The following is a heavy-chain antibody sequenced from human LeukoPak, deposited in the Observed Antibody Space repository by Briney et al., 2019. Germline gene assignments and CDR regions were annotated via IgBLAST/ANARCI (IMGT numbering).Heavy chain of an antibody. CDR1: GASIGRSSYY. Sequence: QTLSLTSIVYGASIGRSSYYWGWIRHPPGKALEWVAHLSWDGDNRYCPCLKSRLTITKDTSKNQVVLTMTNMDPVDTATYYCARTVFGTDAFDIWGQGRMVTASS. CDR3: ARTVFGTDAFDI. CDR2: LSWDGDN. D-gene: IGHD1-1*01. V-gene: IGHV2-5*02. J-gene: IGHJ3*02.